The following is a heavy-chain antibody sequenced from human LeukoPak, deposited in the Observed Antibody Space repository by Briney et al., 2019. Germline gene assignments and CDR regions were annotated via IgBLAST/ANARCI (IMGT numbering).Heavy chain of an antibody. CDR1: GGSITSNY. V-gene: IGHV4-59*01. D-gene: IGHD2-2*01. CDR2: IYNSGTT. CDR3: ARWIPSNNSFDD. Sequence: PSETLPLTCTVSGGSITSNYWSWIRQPPGKGLEWIGYIYNSGTTKYNPSLKSRVTMSAHMSKNQFSLTLNSVTAADTAAYYCARWIPSNNSFDDWGQGTLVTVSS. J-gene: IGHJ4*02.